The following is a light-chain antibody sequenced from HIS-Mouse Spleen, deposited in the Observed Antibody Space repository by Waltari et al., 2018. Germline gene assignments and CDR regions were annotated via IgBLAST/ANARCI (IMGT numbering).Light chain of an antibody. J-gene: IGLJ2*01. CDR2: EDS. CDR1: ALPKKY. Sequence: SYELTQPPSLSVSPGQTARITCAGDALPKKYAYWYQPKSGPAPVLVIYEDSKRPSGIPERFSGSSSGTMATLTISGAQVEDEADYYCYSTDSSGNHRVFGGGTKLTVL. CDR3: YSTDSSGNHRV. V-gene: IGLV3-10*01.